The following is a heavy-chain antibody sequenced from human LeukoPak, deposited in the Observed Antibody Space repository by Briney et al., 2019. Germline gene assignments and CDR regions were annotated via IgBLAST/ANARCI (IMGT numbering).Heavy chain of an antibody. V-gene: IGHV4-4*07. CDR1: GGSISSYY. J-gene: IGHJ4*02. Sequence: PSETLSLTCTVSGGSISSYYWSWLRQPAGKGLEWIGRIYTSGSTNYNPSLKSRVTMSVDTSKNQFSLKLSSATAADTAVYYCARATAVAANGYDYWGQGTLVTVSS. D-gene: IGHD6-19*01. CDR2: IYTSGST. CDR3: ARATAVAANGYDY.